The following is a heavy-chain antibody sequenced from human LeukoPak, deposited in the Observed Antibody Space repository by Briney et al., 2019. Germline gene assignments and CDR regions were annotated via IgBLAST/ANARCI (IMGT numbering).Heavy chain of an antibody. J-gene: IGHJ4*02. CDR2: IYYSGST. V-gene: IGHV4-31*03. CDR1: GVSISSGGYY. D-gene: IGHD2-2*01. Sequence: PSQTLCLICTVSGVSISSGGYYWSWIRQHPGKGLEWIGYIYYSGSTYYNPSLKSRVTISVDTSKNQFSLKLSSVTAADTAVYYCARGSPLLYYFDYWGQGTLVTVSS. CDR3: ARGSPLLYYFDY.